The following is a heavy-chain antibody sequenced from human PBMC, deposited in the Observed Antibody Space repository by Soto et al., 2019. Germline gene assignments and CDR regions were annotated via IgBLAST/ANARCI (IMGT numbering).Heavy chain of an antibody. CDR1: GYTFSSYG. V-gene: IGHV1-18*01. CDR2: ISVHNGYT. D-gene: IGHD3-16*01. J-gene: IGHJ4*02. CDR3: ARLEHKFGPHDY. Sequence: QVQLAQSGAEVKKPGASVTVSCKASGYTFSSYGISWVRQAPGQGLEWVGWISVHNGYTKYATELQGRVTMTTDTSTTTAYMELRSLRSDDSAVYYCARLEHKFGPHDYCGKGTLVTVTS.